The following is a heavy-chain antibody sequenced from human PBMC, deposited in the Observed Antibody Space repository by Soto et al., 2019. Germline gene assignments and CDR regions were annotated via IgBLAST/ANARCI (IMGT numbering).Heavy chain of an antibody. V-gene: IGHV1-69*01. CDR1: GGTFSSYA. CDR3: ARGGEFITIFGVVILPYYYYYGMDV. D-gene: IGHD3-3*01. Sequence: QVQLVQSGAEVQKPGSSVKVSCKASGGTFSSYAISWVRQAPGQGLEWMGGIIPIFGTANYAQKFQGRVTITAVESTSTADMELSRLRSEDTAVYYCARGGEFITIFGVVILPYYYYYGMDVWGRGTTFTVSS. J-gene: IGHJ6*02. CDR2: IIPIFGTA.